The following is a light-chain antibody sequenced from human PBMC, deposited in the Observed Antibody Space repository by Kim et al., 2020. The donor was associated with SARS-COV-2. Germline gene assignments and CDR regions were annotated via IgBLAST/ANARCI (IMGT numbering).Light chain of an antibody. CDR2: AAT. CDR1: QDISGW. Sequence: GDRVTITCRASQDISGWLAWYQQKQGKAPKLLIYAATSLRSGVPSRFSGSESGTDFTLTISSLQPEDFATYYCQQAYSSPYTFGQGTKLEI. V-gene: IGKV1-12*01. J-gene: IGKJ2*01. CDR3: QQAYSSPYT.